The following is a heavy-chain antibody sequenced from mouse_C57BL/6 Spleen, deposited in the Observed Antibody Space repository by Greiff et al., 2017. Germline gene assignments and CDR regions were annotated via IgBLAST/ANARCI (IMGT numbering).Heavy chain of an antibody. CDR3: ARGGYDYDGYAMDY. Sequence: EVKLEESGGGLVKPGGSLKLSCAASGFTFSSYAMSWVRQTPEKRLEWVATISDGGSYTYYPDNVKGRFTISRDNAKNNLYLQMSHLKSEDTAMYYCARGGYDYDGYAMDYWGQGTSVTVSS. D-gene: IGHD2-4*01. J-gene: IGHJ4*01. CDR2: ISDGGSYT. V-gene: IGHV5-4*03. CDR1: GFTFSSYA.